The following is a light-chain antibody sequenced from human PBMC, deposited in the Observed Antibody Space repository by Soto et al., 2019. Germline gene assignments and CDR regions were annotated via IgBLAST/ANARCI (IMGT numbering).Light chain of an antibody. CDR1: QSVLYSSNNKNN. J-gene: IGKJ1*01. Sequence: DIVMTQSPDSLAVSLGERASINCKSSQSVLYSSNNKNNLAWYQQKPGQPPKLLIYWASTRESGVPDRFSGSGSGTDFTLTISGLQAEDVAVYYCQQYYSAPETFGQGTKEEIK. V-gene: IGKV4-1*01. CDR2: WAS. CDR3: QQYYSAPET.